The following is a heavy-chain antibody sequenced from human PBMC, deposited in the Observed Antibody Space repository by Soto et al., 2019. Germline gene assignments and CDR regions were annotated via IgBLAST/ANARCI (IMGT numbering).Heavy chain of an antibody. V-gene: IGHV3-48*01. CDR3: ARRGFQYSSGPKYYYMDV. D-gene: IGHD6-19*01. J-gene: IGHJ6*03. Sequence: SVKGRFTISRDNAKNSVYLQMNSLRVEDTAVYYRARRGFQYSSGPKYYYMDVWGKGTTVTVSS.